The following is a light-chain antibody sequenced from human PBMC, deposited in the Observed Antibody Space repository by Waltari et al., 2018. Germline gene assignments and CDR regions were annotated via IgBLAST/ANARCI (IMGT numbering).Light chain of an antibody. CDR3: APWDDSLNGWV. V-gene: IGLV1-44*01. Sequence: QSVLTQPPSASGTPGQRVTISCSGSSSHIGSNTVNWYQQLPGAAPKLLLYSNNPRPSCGPDRFSGSKSGTSASLAIDGLQSEDEADDYCAPWDDSLNGWVFGGGTKLTVL. J-gene: IGLJ3*02. CDR1: SSHIGSNT. CDR2: SNN.